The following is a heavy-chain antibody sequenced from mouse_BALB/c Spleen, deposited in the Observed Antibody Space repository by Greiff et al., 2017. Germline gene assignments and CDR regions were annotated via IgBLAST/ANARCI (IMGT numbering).Heavy chain of an antibody. J-gene: IGHJ2*01. Sequence: LQQPGSELVRPGASVKLSCKASGYTFTSYWMHWVKQRHGQGLEWIGNIYPGSGSTNYDEKFKSKGTLTVDTSSSTAYMHLSSLTSEDSAVYYCTRDGSSPFDYWGQGTTLTVSS. CDR2: IYPGSGST. V-gene: IGHV1S22*01. D-gene: IGHD1-1*01. CDR3: TRDGSSPFDY. CDR1: GYTFTSYW.